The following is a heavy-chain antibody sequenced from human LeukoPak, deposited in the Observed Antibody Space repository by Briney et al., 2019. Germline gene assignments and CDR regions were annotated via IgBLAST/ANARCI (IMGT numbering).Heavy chain of an antibody. D-gene: IGHD1-26*01. V-gene: IGHV4-4*07. Sequence: PSETLSLTCAVSGDSISTFYWSWIRQQPAGKGLEWIGRFYTSGSANYNASLQSRVTMSVDTSKNQFFLKLNSVTAADTAVYYCARGYRGLPDCEYWGQGILVTVSS. J-gene: IGHJ4*02. CDR1: GDSISTFY. CDR2: FYTSGSA. CDR3: ARGYRGLPDCEY.